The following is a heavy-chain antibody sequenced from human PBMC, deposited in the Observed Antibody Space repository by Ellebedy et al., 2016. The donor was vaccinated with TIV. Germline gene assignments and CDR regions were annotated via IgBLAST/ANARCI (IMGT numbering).Heavy chain of an antibody. CDR2: ISGSGGST. CDR3: AIHGDIAVAGPIYYYYGMDV. J-gene: IGHJ6*02. D-gene: IGHD6-19*01. Sequence: GGSLRLSXGASGFTFSSYGMSWVRQAPGKGLEWVSAISGSGGSTDYADSVKGRFTISRDNSKNTLYLQMNSLRAEDTAVYYCAIHGDIAVAGPIYYYYGMDVWGQGTTVTVSS. V-gene: IGHV3-23*01. CDR1: GFTFSSYG.